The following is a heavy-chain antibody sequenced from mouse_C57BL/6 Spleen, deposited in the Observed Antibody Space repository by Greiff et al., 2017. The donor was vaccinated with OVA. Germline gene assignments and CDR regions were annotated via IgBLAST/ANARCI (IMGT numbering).Heavy chain of an antibody. Sequence: VQLQQSGAELVKPGASVKISCKASGYAFSSYWMNWVKQRPGKGLEWIGQIYPGDGDTNYNGKFKGKATLTADKSSSTAYMQLSSLTSEDSAVYFCAKEGPYYYGTSYAAMDYWGQGTSVTVSS. CDR3: AKEGPYYYGTSYAAMDY. CDR2: IYPGDGDT. V-gene: IGHV1-80*01. J-gene: IGHJ4*01. CDR1: GYAFSSYW. D-gene: IGHD1-1*01.